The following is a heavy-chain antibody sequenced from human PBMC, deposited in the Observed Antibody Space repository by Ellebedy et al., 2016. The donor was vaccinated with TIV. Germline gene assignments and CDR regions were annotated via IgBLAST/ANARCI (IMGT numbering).Heavy chain of an antibody. CDR2: INHSGST. D-gene: IGHD3-10*01. J-gene: IGHJ5*02. CDR1: GGSFSGYY. CDR3: ARELKPGYYYGSGSYYNSAWFDP. V-gene: IGHV4-34*01. Sequence: SQTLSLTCAVYGGSFSGYYWSWIRQPPGKGLEWIGEINHSGSTNYNPSLKSRVTISVDTSKNQFSLKLSSVTAADTAVYYCARELKPGYYYGSGSYYNSAWFDPWGQGTLVTVSS.